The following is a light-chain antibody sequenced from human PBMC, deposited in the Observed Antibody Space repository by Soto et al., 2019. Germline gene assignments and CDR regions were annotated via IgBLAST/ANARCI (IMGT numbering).Light chain of an antibody. Sequence: DIHMTQSPSTLSASVGDRVTISCRASQNIFTYLAWYQQKPGKAPKLLIFDASTLQSGVPPRLSGSGSGTEFTLTISSLQPDDFATYYCQHYTLYSASFGPGTKVDIK. CDR1: QNIFTY. J-gene: IGKJ3*01. CDR3: QHYTLYSAS. V-gene: IGKV1-5*01. CDR2: DAS.